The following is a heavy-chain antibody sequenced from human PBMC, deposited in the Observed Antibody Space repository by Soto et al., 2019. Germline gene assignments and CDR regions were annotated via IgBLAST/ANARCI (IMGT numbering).Heavy chain of an antibody. CDR2: INHSGST. D-gene: IGHD3-3*01. J-gene: IGHJ4*02. V-gene: IGHV4-34*01. Sequence: SDTLSLTCAVYGGSFSGYYWSWIRQPPGKGLEWIGEINHSGSTNYNPSLKSRVTISVDTSKNQFSLKLSSVTAADTAVYYCARIALGFLAWSSVDYWGQGTLVTSPQ. CDR1: GGSFSGYY. CDR3: ARIALGFLAWSSVDY.